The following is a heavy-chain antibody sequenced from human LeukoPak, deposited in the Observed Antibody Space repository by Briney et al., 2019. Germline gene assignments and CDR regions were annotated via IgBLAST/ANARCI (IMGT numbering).Heavy chain of an antibody. CDR3: ARDLRYFDWVGAYDGDWFDP. Sequence: ASVKVSCKASGYTFTSYGISWVRQAPGQGLEWMGWISAYNGNTTYAQKLQGRVTMTTDTSTSTAYMELRSLRSDDTAVYYCARDLRYFDWVGAYDGDWFDPWGQGTLVTVSS. J-gene: IGHJ5*02. D-gene: IGHD3-9*01. V-gene: IGHV1-18*01. CDR2: ISAYNGNT. CDR1: GYTFTSYG.